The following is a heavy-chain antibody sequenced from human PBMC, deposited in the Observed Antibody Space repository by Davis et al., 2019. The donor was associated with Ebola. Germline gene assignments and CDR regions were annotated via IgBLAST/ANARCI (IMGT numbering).Heavy chain of an antibody. CDR3: AAYRWNTWFAP. Sequence: SETLSLTCTVSGDSLGDNYCCWIRQSPGKGLEWIGYINYSGHFNSNPSLGGRVTISVDTSKNQFSLKLSSVTVADTAVYYCAAYRWNTWFAPWGQGTLVTVSS. CDR1: GDSLGDNY. V-gene: IGHV4-59*03. J-gene: IGHJ5*02. D-gene: IGHD3-16*02. CDR2: INYSGHF.